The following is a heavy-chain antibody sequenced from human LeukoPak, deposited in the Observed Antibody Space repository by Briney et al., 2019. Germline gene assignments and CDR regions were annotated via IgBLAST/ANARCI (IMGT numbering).Heavy chain of an antibody. CDR2: ISGSGGST. V-gene: IGHV3-23*01. CDR3: ARVGLAGNYYGSGSYRY. D-gene: IGHD3-10*01. Sequence: GGSLRLSCAASGFTFSSYGMSWVRQAPGKGLEWVSAISGSGGSTYYADSVKGRFTISRDNSKNTLYLQMNSLRAEDTAVYYCARVGLAGNYYGSGSYRYWGQGTLVTVSS. J-gene: IGHJ4*02. CDR1: GFTFSSYG.